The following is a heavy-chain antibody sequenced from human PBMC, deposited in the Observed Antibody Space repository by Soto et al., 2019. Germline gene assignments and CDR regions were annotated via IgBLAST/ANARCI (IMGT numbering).Heavy chain of an antibody. J-gene: IGHJ6*03. CDR2: INHSGST. D-gene: IGHD3-10*01. CDR1: GGSFSGYY. Sequence: PSETLSLTCAVYGGSFSGYYWSWIRQPPGKGLEWIGEINHSGSTNYNPSLKSRVTISVDTSKNQFSLKLSSVTAADTAVYYCARVRNYYGSGTPDYMDVWGKGTTVTVS. CDR3: ARVRNYYGSGTPDYMDV. V-gene: IGHV4-34*01.